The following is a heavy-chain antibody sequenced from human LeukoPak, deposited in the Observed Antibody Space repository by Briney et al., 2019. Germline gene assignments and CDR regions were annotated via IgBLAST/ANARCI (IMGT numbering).Heavy chain of an antibody. CDR1: GYTFTSCG. D-gene: IGHD4-11*01. J-gene: IGHJ5*02. CDR3: ARVGGTTQTTTGWFDP. CDR2: ISAYNGNT. Sequence: ASVKVSCKASGYTFTSCGISWVRQAPGQGLEWMGWISAYNGNTNYAQKLQGRVTMTTDTSTSTAYMELRSLRSDDTAVYYSARVGGTTQTTTGWFDPWGQGTLVTVSS. V-gene: IGHV1-18*01.